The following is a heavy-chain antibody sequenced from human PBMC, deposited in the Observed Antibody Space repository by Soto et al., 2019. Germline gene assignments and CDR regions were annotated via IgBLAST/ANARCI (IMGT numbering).Heavy chain of an antibody. J-gene: IGHJ4*02. CDR2: MNPDSGDT. V-gene: IGHV1-8*01. D-gene: IGHD3-22*01. CDR3: ARGRRYYYDSSDWVPLAY. Sequence: QVQLVQSGAEVRKPGASVKVSCKASGYTFPNYDINWLRQATGLGLEWMGWMNPDSGDTAYARKFQGRVTMTRDTAISPAYMELTRLRSEDTAVYYCARGRRYYYDSSDWVPLAYWGQGTLVTVSS. CDR1: GYTFPNYD.